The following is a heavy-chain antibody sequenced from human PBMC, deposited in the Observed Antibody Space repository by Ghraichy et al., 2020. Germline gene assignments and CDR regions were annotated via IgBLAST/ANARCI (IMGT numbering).Heavy chain of an antibody. CDR1: GGSISSYY. V-gene: IGHV4-59*01. J-gene: IGHJ4*02. Sequence: SQTLSLTCTVSGGSISSYYWSWIRQPPGKGLEWIGYIYYSGSTNYNPSLKSRVTISVDTSKNQFSLKLSSVTAADTAVYYCARGLTGVYYYDSSGYLLDYWGQGTLVTVSS. CDR3: ARGLTGVYYYDSSGYLLDY. D-gene: IGHD3-22*01. CDR2: IYYSGST.